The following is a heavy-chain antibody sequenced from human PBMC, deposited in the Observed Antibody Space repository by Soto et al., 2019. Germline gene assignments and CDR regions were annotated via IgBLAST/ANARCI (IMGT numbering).Heavy chain of an antibody. D-gene: IGHD2-21*02. J-gene: IGHJ4*02. CDR3: ARGGVVVTAISARFDY. Sequence: PSETLSLTCAVYGGSFSGYYWSWIRQPPGKGLEWIGEINHSGSTNYNPTLKSRVTISVDASKNQFSLKLSSVTAADTAVYYCARGGVVVTAISARFDYWGQGTLVTVS. CDR2: INHSGST. CDR1: GGSFSGYY. V-gene: IGHV4-34*01.